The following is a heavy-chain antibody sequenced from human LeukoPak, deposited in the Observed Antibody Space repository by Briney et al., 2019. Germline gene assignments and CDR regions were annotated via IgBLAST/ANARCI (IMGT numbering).Heavy chain of an antibody. Sequence: GASVKVSCKASGYTFTSYYMHWVRQAPGQGLEWMGIINPSGGSTSYAQKFQGRVTMTRDTSISTAYMELSRLTSDDTAVYYCARESPTSMGTPDYWGQGTLVTVSS. D-gene: IGHD5-18*01. CDR2: INPSGGST. V-gene: IGHV1-46*01. CDR3: ARESPTSMGTPDY. J-gene: IGHJ4*02. CDR1: GYTFTSYY.